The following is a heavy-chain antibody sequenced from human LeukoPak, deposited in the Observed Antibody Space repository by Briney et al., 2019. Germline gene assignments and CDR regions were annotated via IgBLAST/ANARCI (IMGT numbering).Heavy chain of an antibody. CDR3: AGTGVIGSSSGYYYYYYYMDV. CDR1: GGTFSSYA. V-gene: IGHV1-69*05. D-gene: IGHD6-6*01. CDR2: IIPIFGTT. Sequence: SVKVSCKASGGTFSSYAISWVRQAPGQGLEWMGGIIPIFGTTNYAQKFQGRVTITTDESTSTAYMELSSLRSEDTAVNYCAGTGVIGSSSGYYYYYYYMDVWGKGTTVTVSS. J-gene: IGHJ6*03.